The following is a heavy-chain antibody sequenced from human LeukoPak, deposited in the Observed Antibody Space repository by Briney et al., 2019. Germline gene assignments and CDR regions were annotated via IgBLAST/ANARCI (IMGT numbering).Heavy chain of an antibody. CDR2: INSDGSST. D-gene: IGHD2-21*02. V-gene: IGHV3-74*01. CDR3: ARPQWLGVTAGAFDI. CDR1: GFTFSSYW. Sequence: GGSLRLSCAASGFTFSSYWMHWVRQAPGKGLVWVSRINSDGSSTSYADSVKGRFTISRDNAKNTLYLQMNSLRAEDTAVYYCARPQWLGVTAGAFDIWGQGTMVTVSS. J-gene: IGHJ3*02.